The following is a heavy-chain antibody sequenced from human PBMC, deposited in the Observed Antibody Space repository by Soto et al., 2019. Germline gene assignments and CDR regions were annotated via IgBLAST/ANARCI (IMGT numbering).Heavy chain of an antibody. V-gene: IGHV1-24*01. CDR3: ATVSRIYDHYYFDY. CDR1: GYTLTELS. Sequence: GASVKVSCKVSGYTLTELSMHWVRQAPGKGLEWMGGFDPEDGETIYAQKFQGRVTMTEDTSTDTAYMELSSLRSEDTAVYYCATVSRIYDHYYFDYWGQGTLVTVSS. CDR2: FDPEDGET. D-gene: IGHD5-12*01. J-gene: IGHJ4*02.